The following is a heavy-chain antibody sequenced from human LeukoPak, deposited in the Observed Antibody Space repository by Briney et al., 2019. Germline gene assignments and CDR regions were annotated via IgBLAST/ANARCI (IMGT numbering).Heavy chain of an antibody. J-gene: IGHJ5*02. CDR2: INTNTGNP. Sequence: ASVKVSCKASGYTFTSYAMNWVRQAPGQGLEWMGCINTNTGNPTYAQGFTGRFVFSLDTSVSTAYLQISSLKAEDTAVYYCARGGYNWNASPPTGWFDPWGQGTLVTVSS. CDR1: GYTFTSYA. CDR3: ARGGYNWNASPPTGWFDP. D-gene: IGHD1-1*01. V-gene: IGHV7-4-1*02.